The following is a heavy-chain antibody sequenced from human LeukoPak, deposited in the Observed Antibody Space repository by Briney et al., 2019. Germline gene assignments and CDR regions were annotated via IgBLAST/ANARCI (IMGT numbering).Heavy chain of an antibody. J-gene: IGHJ5*02. CDR1: GFTFDDFA. CDR2: ISWDGSSS. CDR3: ARVAVAGPTGWFDP. D-gene: IGHD6-13*01. V-gene: IGHV3-43D*03. Sequence: GGSLRPSCAASGFTFDDFAMHWVRQAPGRGLEWVSLISWDGSSSFYADSVKGRFTISRDNSENSLYLQMNSLRAEDTALYYCARVAVAGPTGWFDPWGQGTLVTVSS.